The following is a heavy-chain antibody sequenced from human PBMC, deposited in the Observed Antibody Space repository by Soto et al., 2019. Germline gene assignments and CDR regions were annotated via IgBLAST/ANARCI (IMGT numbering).Heavy chain of an antibody. D-gene: IGHD3-22*01. Sequence: ASVKVSCKASGYTFTSYAMHWVRQAPGQRLEWMGWMNANSGNTGYAQKFQGRVTMTRNTSISTAYMELSSLRSEDTAVYYCARLGYYDSSGYYGSYFDYWGQGTLVTVSS. V-gene: IGHV1-8*02. CDR3: ARLGYYDSSGYYGSYFDY. CDR1: GYTFTSYA. J-gene: IGHJ4*02. CDR2: MNANSGNT.